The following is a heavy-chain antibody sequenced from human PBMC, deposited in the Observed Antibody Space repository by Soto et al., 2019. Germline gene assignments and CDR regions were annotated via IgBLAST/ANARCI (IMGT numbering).Heavy chain of an antibody. Sequence: QVQLVQSGAEVKKPGASVKVSCKASGYTFTSYDINWVRQATGQGLEWMGWMNPNSGNTGYAQKFQGRVTMTRNTSISTAYRELSTLRSADTAVYYCARERTGTTRMDVWGQGTTVTVSS. V-gene: IGHV1-8*01. CDR2: MNPNSGNT. D-gene: IGHD1-1*01. CDR1: GYTFTSYD. J-gene: IGHJ6*02. CDR3: ARERTGTTRMDV.